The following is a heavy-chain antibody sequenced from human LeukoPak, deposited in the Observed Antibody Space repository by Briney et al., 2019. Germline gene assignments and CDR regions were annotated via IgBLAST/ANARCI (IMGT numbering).Heavy chain of an antibody. CDR3: ATTGIWWSYRRYYYYMDV. V-gene: IGHV4-30-2*03. J-gene: IGHJ6*03. CDR1: GGSISSGGYS. CDR2: IYHSGST. D-gene: IGHD3-16*02. Sequence: PSQTLSLTCAVSGGSISSGGYSWSWIRQPPGKGLEWIGSIYHSGSTYYNPSLKSRVTISVDTSKNQFSLKLSSVTAADTAVYYCATTGIWWSYRRYYYYMDVWGKGTTVTVSS.